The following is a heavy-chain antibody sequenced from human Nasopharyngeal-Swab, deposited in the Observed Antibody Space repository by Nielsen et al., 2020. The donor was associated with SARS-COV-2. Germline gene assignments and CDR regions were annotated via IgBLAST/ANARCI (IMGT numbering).Heavy chain of an antibody. Sequence: QTLSLTCAISGDSVSSNIAAWNWIRQSPSRGLEWLGRTYYRSKWYNDYAVSVKSRITINPDTSKNQFSLQLNSVTPEDTAVYYCARVRQQPGGGAFDIWGQGTMVTVSS. CDR3: ARVRQQPGGGAFDI. V-gene: IGHV6-1*01. CDR1: GDSVSSNIAA. J-gene: IGHJ3*02. D-gene: IGHD6-13*01. CDR2: TYYRSKWYN.